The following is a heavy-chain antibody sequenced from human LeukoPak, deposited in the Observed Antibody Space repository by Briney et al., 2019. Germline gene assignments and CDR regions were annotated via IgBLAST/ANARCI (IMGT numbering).Heavy chain of an antibody. J-gene: IGHJ4*02. V-gene: IGHV4-59*02. D-gene: IGHD6-13*01. CDR1: GGSVSSYY. Sequence: SETLSLTCTVSGGSVSSYYWSWIRQTPEKGLEWIGYMSYSGRTDYGPSLKSRVTMSVDTSKNQFSLKMSYVTAADTGVYYCARMGAIAGASANPDHWGQGTLVTVSS. CDR2: MSYSGRT. CDR3: ARMGAIAGASANPDH.